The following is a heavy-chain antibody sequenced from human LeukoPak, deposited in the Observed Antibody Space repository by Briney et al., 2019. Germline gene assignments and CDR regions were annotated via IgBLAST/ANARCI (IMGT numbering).Heavy chain of an antibody. D-gene: IGHD3-22*01. CDR3: ARASYYYDSSGPWSYFDY. J-gene: IGHJ4*02. CDR1: GGSINSSSYY. Sequence: SETLSLTCTVSGGSINSSSYYWGWIRQPPGKGLEWIGSIYYSGSTYYNPSLKSRVTISVDTSKNQFSLKLSSVTAADTAVYYCARASYYYDSSGPWSYFDYWGQGTLVTVSS. CDR2: IYYSGST. V-gene: IGHV4-39*07.